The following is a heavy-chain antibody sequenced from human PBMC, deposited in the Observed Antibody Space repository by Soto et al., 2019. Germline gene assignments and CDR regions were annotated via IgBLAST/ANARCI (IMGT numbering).Heavy chain of an antibody. CDR1: GDSVSSNSAA. D-gene: IGHD6-19*01. J-gene: IGHJ6*02. CDR3: ASGLLEVAAPRGYYYYGMDV. Sequence: SQTLSLTCAISGDSVSSNSAAWNWIRQSPSRGLEWLGRTYYRSKWYNDYAVSVKSRITINPDTSKNQFSLQLNSVTPEETAVYYCASGLLEVAAPRGYYYYGMDVWGQGTTVTVSS. CDR2: TYYRSKWYN. V-gene: IGHV6-1*01.